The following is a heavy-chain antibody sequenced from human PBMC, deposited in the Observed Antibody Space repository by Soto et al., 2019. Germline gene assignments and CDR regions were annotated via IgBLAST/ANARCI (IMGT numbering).Heavy chain of an antibody. D-gene: IGHD4-17*01. CDR2: FNPSDGET. CDR3: ATAATVARVIDWFDP. CDR1: GYTLSELS. J-gene: IGHJ5*02. Sequence: ASVKVSCKVSGYTLSELSMHWVRQAPGKGLEWMGGFNPSDGETIYAQKFQGRVTMTEDTDTAYMELNSLRSEDTAVYYCATAATVARVIDWFDPWGQGILVTVS. V-gene: IGHV1-24*01.